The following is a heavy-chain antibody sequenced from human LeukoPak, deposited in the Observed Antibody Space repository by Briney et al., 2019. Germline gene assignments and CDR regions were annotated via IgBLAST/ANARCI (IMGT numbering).Heavy chain of an antibody. D-gene: IGHD4-23*01. CDR3: ARTPVITRAIDY. Sequence: SETLSLTCTVSGGSISSSSYYWGWIRQPPGKGLEWIGSIYYSGSTYYNPSLKSRVTISVDTSKNQFSLKLSSVTAADTAVYYCARTPVITRAIDYWGQGTLVTVSS. V-gene: IGHV4-39*07. CDR2: IYYSGST. CDR1: GGSISSSSYY. J-gene: IGHJ4*02.